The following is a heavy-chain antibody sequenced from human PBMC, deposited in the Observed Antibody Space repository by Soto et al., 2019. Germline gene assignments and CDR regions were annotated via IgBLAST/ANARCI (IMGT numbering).Heavy chain of an antibody. CDR3: AGLYSSSSGYFDY. D-gene: IGHD6-6*01. CDR2: IYYSGST. CDR1: GGSISSGGYY. Sequence: KSSETLSLTCTVSGGSISSGGYYWSWIRQHPGKGLEWIGYIYYSGSTYYNPSLKSRVTISVDTSKNQFSLKLSSVTAADTAVYYCAGLYSSSSGYFDYWGQGTLVTVSS. J-gene: IGHJ4*02. V-gene: IGHV4-31*03.